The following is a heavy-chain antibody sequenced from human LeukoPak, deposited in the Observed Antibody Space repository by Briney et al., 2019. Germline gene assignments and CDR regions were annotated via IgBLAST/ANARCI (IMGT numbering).Heavy chain of an antibody. Sequence: GGSLRLSCAASGFTFSSYSMNWVRQAPGKGLEWVSSISSSSSYIYYADSVKGRFTISRDNAKNSLYLQMNSLRAEDTAVYYCAKVGIQLWIFDYWGQGTLVTVSS. CDR2: ISSSSSYI. J-gene: IGHJ4*02. CDR1: GFTFSSYS. D-gene: IGHD5-18*01. CDR3: AKVGIQLWIFDY. V-gene: IGHV3-21*01.